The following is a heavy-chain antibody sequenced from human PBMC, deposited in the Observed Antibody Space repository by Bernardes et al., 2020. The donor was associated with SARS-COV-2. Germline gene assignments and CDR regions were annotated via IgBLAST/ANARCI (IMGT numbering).Heavy chain of an antibody. CDR1: GFTFSSYG. Sequence: GVSLRLSCADSGFTFSSYGVHWVRKAPGKGLEWVAVISYDGSNKYYADSVKGRFTISRDNSKNTLYLQMNSLRAEDTAVYYCAKAVVSGWYFFDYWGQGTLVTVSS. CDR2: ISYDGSNK. D-gene: IGHD6-19*01. CDR3: AKAVVSGWYFFDY. V-gene: IGHV3-30*18. J-gene: IGHJ4*02.